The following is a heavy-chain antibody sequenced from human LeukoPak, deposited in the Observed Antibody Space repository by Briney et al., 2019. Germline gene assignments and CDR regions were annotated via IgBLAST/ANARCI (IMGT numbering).Heavy chain of an antibody. CDR3: ARDTYGAPDS. CDR2: IESSGATT. D-gene: IGHD4-17*01. V-gene: IGHV3-23*01. J-gene: IGHJ4*02. Sequence: GGSLRLSCAASGFTFSRYAMSWARQAPGKGLEWVSLIESSGATTYYADSVKGRFTISRDDSKNTLYLQMNSLRAEDTALYYCARDTYGAPDSWGQGTLVAVSS. CDR1: GFTFSRYA.